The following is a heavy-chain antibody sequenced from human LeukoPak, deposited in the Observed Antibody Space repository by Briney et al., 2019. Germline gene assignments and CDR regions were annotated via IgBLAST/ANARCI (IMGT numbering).Heavy chain of an antibody. CDR1: GGTFSSYA. CDR3: AREDGGPGYDILTIRWFDP. V-gene: IGHV1-69*06. Sequence: ASVKVSCKASGGTFSSYAISWVRQAPGQGLEWMGGIIPIFGTANYAQKFQGRVTITADKSTSTAYMELSSLRSEDTAVYYCAREDGGPGYDILTIRWFDPWGQGTLVTVSS. D-gene: IGHD3-9*01. CDR2: IIPIFGTA. J-gene: IGHJ5*02.